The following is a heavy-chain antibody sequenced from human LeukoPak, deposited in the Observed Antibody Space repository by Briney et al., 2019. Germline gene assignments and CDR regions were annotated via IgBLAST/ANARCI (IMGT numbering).Heavy chain of an antibody. CDR2: ISWNSGSV. Sequence: PGGSLRLSCAASGFTFDDYAMHWVRQAPGKGLEWVSGISWNSGSVAYANSVKGRFTISRDNAKNTLYLQMNSLRAEDTAVYYCARDGSYYYDSSPRLDYWGQGTLVTVSS. D-gene: IGHD3-22*01. CDR1: GFTFDDYA. J-gene: IGHJ4*02. CDR3: ARDGSYYYDSSPRLDY. V-gene: IGHV3-9*01.